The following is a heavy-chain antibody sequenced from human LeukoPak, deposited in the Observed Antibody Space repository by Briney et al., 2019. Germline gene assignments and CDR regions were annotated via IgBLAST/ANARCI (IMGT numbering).Heavy chain of an antibody. CDR2: IYGGGTT. D-gene: IGHD1-14*01. Sequence: GGSLRLSCAASGITVSRTYMSWVRQRPGKGLEWLSVIYGGGTTYYADSVKGRFIISRDHSKSTLYFQMNSLRLEDTAVYYCARDQEGTSFWGQGTLVTVSS. CDR1: GITVSRTY. CDR3: ARDQEGTSF. J-gene: IGHJ4*02. V-gene: IGHV3-53*01.